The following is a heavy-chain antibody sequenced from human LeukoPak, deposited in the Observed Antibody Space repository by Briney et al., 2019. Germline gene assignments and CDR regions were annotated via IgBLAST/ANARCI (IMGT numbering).Heavy chain of an antibody. CDR3: ARRGWDDYGDYGMDV. CDR2: IKQDGSEK. CDR1: GFTFSSYW. V-gene: IGHV3-7*01. D-gene: IGHD4-17*01. J-gene: IGHJ6*02. Sequence: GSLRLSCAASGFTFSSYWTTWVRQAPGKGLEWVANIKQDGSEKYYVDSVKGRFTISRDNAKNSLYLQMNSLRAEDTAVYYCARRGWDDYGDYGMDVWGQGTLVTVSS.